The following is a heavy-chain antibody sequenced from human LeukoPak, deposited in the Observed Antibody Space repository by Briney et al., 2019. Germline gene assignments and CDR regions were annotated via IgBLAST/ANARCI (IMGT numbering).Heavy chain of an antibody. V-gene: IGHV1-8*01. Sequence: ASVRVSCKASGYTFTSHDINWVRQATGQGLEWMGWMNPNSGNTGYAQEFQGRVTMTRNTSISTAYMELSSLRSEDTAVYYCAREGIYDSSGYLVSWGQGTLVTVSS. CDR2: MNPNSGNT. J-gene: IGHJ5*02. D-gene: IGHD3-22*01. CDR1: GYTFTSHD. CDR3: AREGIYDSSGYLVS.